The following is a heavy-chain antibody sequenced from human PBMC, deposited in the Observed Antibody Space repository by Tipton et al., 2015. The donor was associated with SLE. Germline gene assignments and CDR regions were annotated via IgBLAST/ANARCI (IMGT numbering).Heavy chain of an antibody. J-gene: IGHJ6*02. D-gene: IGHD2-2*01. CDR2: ISGSDGST. V-gene: IGHV3-23*01. Sequence: GSLRLSCAASGFTFSDYYMSWVRQAPGKGLEWVSAISGSDGSTYYADSVKGRFTISRDNSKNTLYLQMNSLRAEDTAVYYCATGINAEYQLQMGMDVWGQGTTVTVSS. CDR3: ATGINAEYQLQMGMDV. CDR1: GFTFSDYY.